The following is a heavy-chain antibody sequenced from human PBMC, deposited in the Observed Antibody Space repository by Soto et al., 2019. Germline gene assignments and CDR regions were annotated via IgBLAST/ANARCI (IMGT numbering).Heavy chain of an antibody. CDR1: GXSVNSNNVY. Sequence: SETLSLTCTVSGXSVNSNNVYWGWVRQPPGRRLEFIGNVYYSGSTYYNPSLKSRVTISADTSKNQFSLKLSSVTAADTAMYYCARAESSHYFDYWGQGTLVTVSS. CDR2: VYYSGST. CDR3: ARAESSHYFDY. D-gene: IGHD6-6*01. V-gene: IGHV4-39*07. J-gene: IGHJ4*02.